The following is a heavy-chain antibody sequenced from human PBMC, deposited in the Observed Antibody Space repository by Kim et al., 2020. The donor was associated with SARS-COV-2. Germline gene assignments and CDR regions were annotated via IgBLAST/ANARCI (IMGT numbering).Heavy chain of an antibody. CDR3: AREILGATGLFDYYYYGMDV. V-gene: IGHV4-39*06. D-gene: IGHD1-26*01. J-gene: IGHJ6*02. Sequence: SRVTISVDTSKNQFALKLSSVTAADTAVYYCAREILGATGLFDYYYYGMDVWGQGTTVTVSS.